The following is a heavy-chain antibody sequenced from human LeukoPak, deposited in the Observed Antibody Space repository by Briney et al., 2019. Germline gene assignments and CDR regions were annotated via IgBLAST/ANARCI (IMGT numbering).Heavy chain of an antibody. CDR2: ISSSSTYR. Sequence: GGSLRLSCAASGFTFSSYSMSWVRQAPGKGLEWVSSISSSSTYRYYAASVRGRFTISRDNAKNSLYLQLNSLRVEDTAFYHCARAGSGNYGGFDPWGQGTLVIVSS. CDR1: GFTFSSYS. J-gene: IGHJ5*02. D-gene: IGHD3-22*01. V-gene: IGHV3-21*04. CDR3: ARAGSGNYGGFDP.